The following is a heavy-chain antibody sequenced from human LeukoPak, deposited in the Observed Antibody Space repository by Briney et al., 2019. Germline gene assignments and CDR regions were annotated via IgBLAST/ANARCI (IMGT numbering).Heavy chain of an antibody. Sequence: PSETLSLTCTVSGGSISSHYWSWIRQPPGNRLEWIGYIHYSGITNYNPSLKSRVTISVDTSKNQFSLKLSSVTAADTAVYYCARDILSYSYYMDIWGKGTTVTVSS. CDR1: GGSISSHY. CDR3: ARDILSYSYYMDI. CDR2: IHYSGIT. V-gene: IGHV4-59*11. J-gene: IGHJ6*03. D-gene: IGHD3-10*01.